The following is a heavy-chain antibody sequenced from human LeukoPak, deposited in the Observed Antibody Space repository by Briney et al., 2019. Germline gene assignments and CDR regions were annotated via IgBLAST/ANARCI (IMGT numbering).Heavy chain of an antibody. Sequence: ASMRVSCKASGYNFNSYYIHWVRQAPGQGLTWMGWINPDNGKTKYAPRFQGRVTMTWDTPINTAYVDLSGLRSDDTAVYYCARNEPAVSVVDAFDVWGQGTVVTVSS. CDR3: ARNEPAVSVVDAFDV. D-gene: IGHD1-1*01. V-gene: IGHV1-2*02. CDR2: INPDNGKT. J-gene: IGHJ3*01. CDR1: GYNFNSYY.